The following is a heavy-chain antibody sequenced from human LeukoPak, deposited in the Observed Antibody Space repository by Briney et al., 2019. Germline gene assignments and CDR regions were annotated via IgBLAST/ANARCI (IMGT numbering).Heavy chain of an antibody. CDR1: GYSFTSYW. CDR3: ARTTGGPYYYYYMDV. J-gene: IGHJ6*03. D-gene: IGHD1-1*01. CDR2: IYPGDSDT. Sequence: GESLKISCKGSGYSFTSYWIGWVRQMPGKGLEWMGIIYPGDSDTRYSPSFQGQVTISADESISTAYLQWSSLKASDTAMYYCARTTGGPYYYYYMDVWGKGTTVTVSS. V-gene: IGHV5-51*01.